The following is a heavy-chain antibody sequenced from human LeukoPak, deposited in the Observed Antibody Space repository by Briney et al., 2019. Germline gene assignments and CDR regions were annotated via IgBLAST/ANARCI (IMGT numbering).Heavy chain of an antibody. Sequence: GGSLRLSCAASGFTFSSFWMHWVRQAPGKGLVWISRLTSDGTSTSYADSVKGRFTISRDNAKNTLFLQMNSLRAGDTAVYYCARANSRRSALTGDSYYGMDVWGQGTTVTVSS. V-gene: IGHV3-74*01. CDR1: GFTFSSFW. D-gene: IGHD3-3*01. CDR2: LTSDGTST. J-gene: IGHJ6*02. CDR3: ARANSRRSALTGDSYYGMDV.